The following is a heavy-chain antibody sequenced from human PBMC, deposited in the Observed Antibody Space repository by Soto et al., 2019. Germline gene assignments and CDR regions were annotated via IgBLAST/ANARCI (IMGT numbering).Heavy chain of an antibody. CDR1: GFTFSSYG. V-gene: IGHV3-30*18. D-gene: IGHD5-18*01. Sequence: GESLRLSCAASGFTFSSYGMHWVRQAPGKGLEWVAVISYDGSNKYYADSVKGRFTISRDNSKNTLYLQMNSLRAEDTAVYYCAKDRGYSYGFGYYYYGMDVWGQG. CDR2: ISYDGSNK. CDR3: AKDRGYSYGFGYYYYGMDV. J-gene: IGHJ6*02.